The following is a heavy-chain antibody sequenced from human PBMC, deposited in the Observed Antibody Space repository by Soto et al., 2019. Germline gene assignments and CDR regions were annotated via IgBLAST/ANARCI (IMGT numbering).Heavy chain of an antibody. CDR1: GFTFSSYA. D-gene: IGHD2-2*01. J-gene: IGHJ5*02. Sequence: PGGSLRLSCAASGFTFSSYAMHWVRQAPGKGLEYVSAISSNGGSTYYANSVKGRFTISRDNSKNTLYLQMGSLRAEDMAVYYCARDYCSSTSCKFDPRGQGTLVTGSS. CDR2: ISSNGGST. V-gene: IGHV3-64*01. CDR3: ARDYCSSTSCKFDP.